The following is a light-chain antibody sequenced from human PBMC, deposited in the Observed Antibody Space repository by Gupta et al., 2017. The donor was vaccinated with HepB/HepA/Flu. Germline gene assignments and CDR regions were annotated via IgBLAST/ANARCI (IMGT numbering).Light chain of an antibody. J-gene: IGKJ1*01. CDR3: QQYHSDRA. CDR2: SVS. CDR1: QGIRRS. V-gene: IGKV1-5*03. Sequence: DIQMTQSPSTLSTSVGDRVTITCRASQGIRRSLAWYQQKPGKAPKLLIYSVSNLESGVPSRFSGSGSGTEFTLTISSLQPDDFAPYYCQQYHSDRAFGQGTKVEV.